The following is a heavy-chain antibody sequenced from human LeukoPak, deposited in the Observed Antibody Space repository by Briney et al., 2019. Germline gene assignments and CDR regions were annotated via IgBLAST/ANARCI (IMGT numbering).Heavy chain of an antibody. D-gene: IGHD5-18*01. CDR1: GYTFSGYY. Sequence: ASVKVSCKASGYTFSGYYMHWVRQAPGQGLEWVAWIYPNSGGTKYAQKFQGRVTVTRDTSISIAYMQLSRLKSDDTAVYYCATGRGYSYGFDSWGQGTLVTVSS. CDR3: ATGRGYSYGFDS. V-gene: IGHV1-2*02. J-gene: IGHJ4*02. CDR2: IYPNSGGT.